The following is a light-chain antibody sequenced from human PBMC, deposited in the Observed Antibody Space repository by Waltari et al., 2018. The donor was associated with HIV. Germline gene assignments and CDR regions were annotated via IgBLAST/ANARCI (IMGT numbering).Light chain of an antibody. CDR1: QSIGSY. Sequence: DIQMTQSPSSLSASVGDRVTITCRASQSIGSYLNLYQQRPGKAPKLLIYAASSLQSGVPSRFSGGGSGTEFTLTIVSLHPEDVATYYCQQSYSSLTFGGGTKVEIK. CDR2: AAS. CDR3: QQSYSSLT. J-gene: IGKJ4*01. V-gene: IGKV1-39*01.